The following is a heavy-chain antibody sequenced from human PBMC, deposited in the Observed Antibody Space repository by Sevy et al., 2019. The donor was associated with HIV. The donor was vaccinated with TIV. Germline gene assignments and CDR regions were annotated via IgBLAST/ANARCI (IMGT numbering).Heavy chain of an antibody. J-gene: IGHJ4*02. CDR3: ARGDYYGSLYYFDY. D-gene: IGHD3-10*01. V-gene: IGHV3-21*01. CDR2: ISSASSYI. CDR1: GFTFNYHF. Sequence: GGSLRLSCAASGFTFNYHFMNWVRQVPGKGLEWVSYISSASSYINYSDSVKSRFTISRDNAKNLVFLEMNNLRPEDTAVYFCARGDYYGSLYYFDYWGQGTLVTVSS.